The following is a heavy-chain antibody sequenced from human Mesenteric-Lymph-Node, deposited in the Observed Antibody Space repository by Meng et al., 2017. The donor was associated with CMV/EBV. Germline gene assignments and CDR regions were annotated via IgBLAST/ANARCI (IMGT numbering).Heavy chain of an antibody. V-gene: IGHV4-39*07. CDR1: GGSISSNCYS. CDR3: ARNQGAAADY. CDR2: IYYTGST. D-gene: IGHD6-13*01. J-gene: IGHJ4*02. Sequence: SETLSLTCTVSGGSISSNCYSWGWIRQPPGKGLEWIASIYYTGSTYYNPSLKSRVTISVDTSKNQFSLKLSSVTAADTAVYYCARNQGAAADYWGQGTLVPSPQ.